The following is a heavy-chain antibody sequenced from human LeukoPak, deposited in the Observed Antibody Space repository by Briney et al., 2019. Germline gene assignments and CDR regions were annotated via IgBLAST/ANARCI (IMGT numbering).Heavy chain of an antibody. CDR2: INSDGSST. Sequence: PGGSLRLSCAASGFTFSSYWMHWVRQAPGKGLVWVSRINSDGSSTSYADSVKGRFTISRDNAKNTLYLQMNRLRAEDPAVYYCASDTLPGELRFLYTVSYGMDVWGQGTTVTVSS. CDR1: GFTFSSYW. J-gene: IGHJ6*02. D-gene: IGHD3-3*01. CDR3: ASDTLPGELRFLYTVSYGMDV. V-gene: IGHV3-74*01.